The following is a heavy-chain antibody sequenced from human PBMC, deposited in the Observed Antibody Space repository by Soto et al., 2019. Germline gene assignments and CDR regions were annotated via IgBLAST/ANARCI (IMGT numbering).Heavy chain of an antibody. V-gene: IGHV3-48*02. J-gene: IGHJ6*02. CDR2: ISSSGSTI. CDR1: GFTFSSYS. D-gene: IGHD3-22*01. Sequence: PGGYLRLSCAASGFTFSSYSMNWVRQAPGKGLDWVSYISSSGSTIYYADSVKGRFTISRDNAQNSLYLQMDSLRDEDTAVYYCARLLHDYDMSCYYYMEVYYGMDVWGLWTSVSVSS. CDR3: ARLLHDYDMSCYYYMEVYYGMDV.